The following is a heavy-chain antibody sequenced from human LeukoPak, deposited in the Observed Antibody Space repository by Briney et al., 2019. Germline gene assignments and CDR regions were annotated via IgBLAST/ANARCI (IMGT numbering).Heavy chain of an antibody. CDR2: IYYSGST. CDR1: GGSISSSSYY. V-gene: IGHV4-39*07. CDR3: ARDGSGSWGFDP. J-gene: IGHJ5*02. Sequence: SETLSLTCTVSGGSISSSSYYWGWIRQPPGKGLEWIGSIYYSGSTYYNPSLKSRVTISVDTSKNQFSLKLSSVAAADTAVYYCARDGSGSWGFDPWGQGTLVTVSS. D-gene: IGHD1-26*01.